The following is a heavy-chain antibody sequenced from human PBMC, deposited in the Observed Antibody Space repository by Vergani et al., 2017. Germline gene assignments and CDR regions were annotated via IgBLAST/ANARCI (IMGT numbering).Heavy chain of an antibody. Sequence: QVQLVQSGAEVKKPGGSVKVSCKASGYTFTSYYMHWVRQAPGQGLEWMGIINPSGGSTSYAQKFQGRVTMTRDTSTSTVYMELSSLRSEDTAVYYCAREHYYGSVSYFVFFDYWGQGTLVTVSS. J-gene: IGHJ4*02. CDR2: INPSGGST. CDR3: AREHYYGSVSYFVFFDY. D-gene: IGHD3-10*01. CDR1: GYTFTSYY. V-gene: IGHV1-46*03.